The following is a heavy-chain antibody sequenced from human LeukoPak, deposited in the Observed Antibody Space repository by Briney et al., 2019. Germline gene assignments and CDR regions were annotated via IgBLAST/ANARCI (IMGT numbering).Heavy chain of an antibody. V-gene: IGHV5-51*01. Sequence: GESLKISCTGSGYTFKYYWIGWVRQMPGKGLGWMGIIYPDDSDTKYSPSFQGQVTISADKSINTAYLLWRSLKASDTAMYYCATVVGSGTFSPAEYFDSWGQGTLVTVSS. CDR2: IYPDDSDT. CDR3: ATVVGSGTFSPAEYFDS. J-gene: IGHJ4*02. D-gene: IGHD3-10*01. CDR1: GYTFKYYW.